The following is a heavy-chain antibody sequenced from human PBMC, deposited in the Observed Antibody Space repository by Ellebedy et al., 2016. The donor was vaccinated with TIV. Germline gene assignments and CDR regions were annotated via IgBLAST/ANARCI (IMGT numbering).Heavy chain of an antibody. J-gene: IGHJ6*02. CDR3: ARDGSHYGMDV. V-gene: IGHV4-31*01. CDR2: IYYSGST. CDR1: GGSISNYY. Sequence: SETLSLTCTVSGGSISNYYWSWIRQHPGKGLEWIGYIYYSGSTYYNPSLKSLVTISVDTSKNQFSLKLSSVTAADTAVYYCARDGSHYGMDVWGQGTTVTVSS.